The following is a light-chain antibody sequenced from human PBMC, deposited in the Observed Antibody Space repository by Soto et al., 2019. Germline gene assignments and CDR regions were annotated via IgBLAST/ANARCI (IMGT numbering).Light chain of an antibody. J-gene: IGKJ5*01. CDR1: QSVSSN. V-gene: IGKV3D-15*01. Sequence: EILLTQYPATLSVSPGERATLSCKASQSVSSNLAWYQQKPGQAPRLLIYGASTRATGIPARFSGSGSGTEFTLTISSLQSEDFTVYYCQQYNNWPAITFGQGTRLEIK. CDR2: GAS. CDR3: QQYNNWPAIT.